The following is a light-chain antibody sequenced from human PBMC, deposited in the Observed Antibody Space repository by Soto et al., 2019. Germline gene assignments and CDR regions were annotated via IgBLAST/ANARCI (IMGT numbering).Light chain of an antibody. V-gene: IGLV1-44*01. Sequence: QSVLTQPPSASGTPGQRVTISCSGSSSNIGSNTVNLYQQLPGTATTLLIYSNNQRPSGVPDRFSGSKSGTSASLAISGLQSEDEAEDYCASWDDRLNGVVFGGGTKLTVL. CDR2: SNN. J-gene: IGLJ2*01. CDR3: ASWDDRLNGVV. CDR1: SSNIGSNT.